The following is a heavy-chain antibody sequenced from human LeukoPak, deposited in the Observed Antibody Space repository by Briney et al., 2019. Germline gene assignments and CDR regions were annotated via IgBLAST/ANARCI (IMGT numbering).Heavy chain of an antibody. V-gene: IGHV1-8*01. Sequence: ASVKVSCKASGYTFTSYDINWVRQATGQGLEWMGWMNPNSGNTGYAQKLQGRVTMTRNTSISTAYMELSSLRSEDTAVYYCARPGGYYDSSGYYYDAFDIWGEGTMVTVSS. CDR3: ARPGGYYDSSGYYYDAFDI. D-gene: IGHD3-22*01. CDR2: MNPNSGNT. J-gene: IGHJ3*02. CDR1: GYTFTSYD.